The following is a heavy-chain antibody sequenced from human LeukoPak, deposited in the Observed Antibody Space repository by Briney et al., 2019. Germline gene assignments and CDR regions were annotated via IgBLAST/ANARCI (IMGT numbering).Heavy chain of an antibody. Sequence: GASLRLSCAASELTFIRYNMNWVRRAAGKGLEWVSSISTSSSYIYYADSVKGRFTISTDNSEKTLHLHMNSLRAEDTAVYYCAIRGFISSGWFGGAFYIWGQGTMVTVSS. CDR1: ELTFIRYN. CDR2: ISTSSSYI. CDR3: AIRGFISSGWFGGAFYI. D-gene: IGHD6-19*01. V-gene: IGHV3-21*04. J-gene: IGHJ3*02.